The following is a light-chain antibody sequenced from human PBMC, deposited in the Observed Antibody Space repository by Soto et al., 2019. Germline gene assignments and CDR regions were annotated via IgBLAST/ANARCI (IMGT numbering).Light chain of an antibody. CDR2: EAT. J-gene: IGLJ3*02. V-gene: IGLV2-8*01. CDR3: CSFAGSNSWV. CDR1: SGDVGRYDY. Sequence: QSALTQPPSASGSPGQSVTFSCTGTSGDVGRYDYVSWYQQHPGAAPKLMIYEATRRPSGISNRFSGSKSGNTASLTISGLQAEDEADYYCCSFAGSNSWVFGGGTKVTVL.